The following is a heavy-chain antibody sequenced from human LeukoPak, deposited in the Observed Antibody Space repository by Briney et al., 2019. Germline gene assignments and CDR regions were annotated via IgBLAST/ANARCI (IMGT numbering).Heavy chain of an antibody. D-gene: IGHD3-16*02. CDR2: IVVGSGNT. V-gene: IGHV1-58*01. CDR1: GFTFTSSA. Sequence: SVKVSCKASGFTFTSSAVQWVRQARGQRLEWIGWIVVGSGNTNYAQKFQERVTITRDMSTSTAYMELGSLRSEDTAVYYCAAVSLGNYYYYYGMDVWGQGTTVTVSS. J-gene: IGHJ6*02. CDR3: AAVSLGNYYYYYGMDV.